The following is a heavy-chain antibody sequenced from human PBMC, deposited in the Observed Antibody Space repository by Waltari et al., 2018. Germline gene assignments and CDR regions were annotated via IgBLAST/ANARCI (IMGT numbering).Heavy chain of an antibody. J-gene: IGHJ6*02. CDR2: IKSKTDGGTT. Sequence: EVQLVESGGGLVKPGGSLSLSCAASGFTFSNAWMSWVRQAPGKGLEWVGRIKSKTDGGTTDYAAPVKGRFTISRDDSKNTLYLQMNSLKTEDTAVYYCTTEYDYYYGMDVWDQGTTVTVSS. CDR1: GFTFSNAW. CDR3: TTEYDYYYGMDV. V-gene: IGHV3-15*01.